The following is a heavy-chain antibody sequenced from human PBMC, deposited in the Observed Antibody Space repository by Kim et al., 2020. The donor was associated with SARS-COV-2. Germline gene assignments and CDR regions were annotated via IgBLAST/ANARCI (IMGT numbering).Heavy chain of an antibody. V-gene: IGHV1-69*13. CDR1: GGSFSNFA. J-gene: IGHJ4*02. CDR2: IIPVFGTP. D-gene: IGHD1-26*01. Sequence: SVKVSCKASGGSFSNFAINWVRQAPGQGLEWMGGIIPVFGTPNYAHKFQGRVTITADESTRTAYMDLSSLRSDDTAVYYCANRLGNYFDYWGQGTPGTV. CDR3: ANRLGNYFDY.